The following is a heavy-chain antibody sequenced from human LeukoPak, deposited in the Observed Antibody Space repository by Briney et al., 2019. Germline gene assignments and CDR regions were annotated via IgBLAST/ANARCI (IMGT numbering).Heavy chain of an antibody. Sequence: PGGSLRLSCAASGFTFSSYGMSWVRQAPGKGLEWVSAISGSGGSTYYADSVKGRFTISRDNSKNTLYLQMNSLRAEDTAVYYCAKAVYDILRTQQYYFDYWGQGTLVTVSS. CDR2: ISGSGGST. CDR3: AKAVYDILRTQQYYFDY. V-gene: IGHV3-23*01. J-gene: IGHJ4*02. CDR1: GFTFSSYG. D-gene: IGHD3-9*01.